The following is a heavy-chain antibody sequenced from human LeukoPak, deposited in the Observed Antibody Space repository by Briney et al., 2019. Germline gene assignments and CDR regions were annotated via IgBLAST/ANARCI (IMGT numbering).Heavy chain of an antibody. D-gene: IGHD1-1*01. CDR1: GFTFSTYW. V-gene: IGHV3-74*01. CDR2: IHTDGIST. J-gene: IGHJ4*02. Sequence: GGSLRLSCAASGFTFSTYWMHWVRQAPGKGLVWVSRIHTDGISTTYADSVKGRFTISRDNAKNTLYLQMNSLRAEDTAVYYCASGELDSLYYFDFWGQGTLVTVSS. CDR3: ASGELDSLYYFDF.